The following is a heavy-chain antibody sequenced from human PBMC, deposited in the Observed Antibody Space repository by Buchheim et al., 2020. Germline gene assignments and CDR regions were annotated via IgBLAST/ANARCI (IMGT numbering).Heavy chain of an antibody. CDR1: GFTFSSYG. D-gene: IGHD1-26*01. CDR2: IWYDGSNK. Sequence: QVQLVESGGGVVQPGRSLRLSCAASGFTFSSYGMHWVRQAPGKGLEWVAVIWYDGSNKYYEDSVKGRFTITRDNSKNKLYLQMNSLRAEDTAVYYCACAASGSSGWGQGTL. CDR3: ACAASGSSG. V-gene: IGHV3-33*01. J-gene: IGHJ4*02.